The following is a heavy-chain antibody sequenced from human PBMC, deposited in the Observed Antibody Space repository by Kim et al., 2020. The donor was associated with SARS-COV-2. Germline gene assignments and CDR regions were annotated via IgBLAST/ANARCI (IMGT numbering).Heavy chain of an antibody. J-gene: IGHJ3*02. CDR1: GYSFTSYW. Sequence: GESLKISCKGSGYSFTSYWITWVRQMPGKGLEWMGRIDPSDSYTNYSPSFQGHVTISADKSISTAYLQWSSLKASDTAMYYCAVTGYYDSSGYYLPCAFDIGGQGTMVPFSS. D-gene: IGHD3-22*01. CDR3: AVTGYYDSSGYYLPCAFDI. CDR2: IDPSDSYT. V-gene: IGHV5-10-1*01.